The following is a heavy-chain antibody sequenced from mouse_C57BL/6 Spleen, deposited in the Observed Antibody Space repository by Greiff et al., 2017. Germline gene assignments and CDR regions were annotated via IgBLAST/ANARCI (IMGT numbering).Heavy chain of an antibody. CDR1: GYTFTDYN. D-gene: IGHD1-1*02. V-gene: IGHV1-22*01. CDR2: INPNNGGT. J-gene: IGHJ2*01. Sequence: VQLQQSGPELVKPGASVKMSCKASGYTFTDYNMHWVKQSHGRSLEWIGYINPNNGGTRYNQKFKGKATLTVNKPSSTAYMELRSLTSEDSAVYYCARFLWGWYYFDYWGQGTTLTVSA. CDR3: ARFLWGWYYFDY.